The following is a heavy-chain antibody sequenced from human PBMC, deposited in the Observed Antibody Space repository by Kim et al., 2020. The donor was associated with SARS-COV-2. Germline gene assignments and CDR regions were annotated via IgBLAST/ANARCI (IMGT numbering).Heavy chain of an antibody. CDR3: AKNWGVCRLPIHH. CDR1: GFTFSSSD. Sequence: GGSLRLSCVASGFTFSSSDMSWVRQVPGKGLEWVSCISGSGGSTYYADSVKGRFTISRDNSNNALFLHLSSLRAEDTAVYYCAKNWGVCRLPIHHWGQGALVTVSS. V-gene: IGHV3-23*01. J-gene: IGHJ5*02. CDR2: ISGSGGST. D-gene: IGHD3-16*01.